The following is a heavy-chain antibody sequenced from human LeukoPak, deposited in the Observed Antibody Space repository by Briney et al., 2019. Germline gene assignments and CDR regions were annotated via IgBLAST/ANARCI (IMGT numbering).Heavy chain of an antibody. V-gene: IGHV4-4*07. CDR1: GGSIRSYY. Sequence: SETLSLTCTVSGGSIRSYYWSWIRQPAGKGLEWIGRIYTSGSTNYNPSLKSRVTMSADTSKNQFSLKLSSVTAADTAVYYCARGVVPAAAMHNWFDPWGQGTLVTVSS. CDR3: ARGVVPAAAMHNWFDP. J-gene: IGHJ5*02. D-gene: IGHD2-2*01. CDR2: IYTSGST.